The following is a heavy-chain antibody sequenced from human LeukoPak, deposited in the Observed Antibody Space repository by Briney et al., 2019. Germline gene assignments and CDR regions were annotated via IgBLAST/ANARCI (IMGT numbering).Heavy chain of an antibody. CDR2: INPNSGGT. J-gene: IGHJ4*02. Sequence: ASVKVSCKASGYTFTGYYMHWVRQAPGQGLEWMGWINPNSGGTNYAQKFQGRVTMTRDTSISTAYMELSRLRSDDTAVYYCARAGVVVVAATYIDYWGQGTLVTVSS. CDR3: ARAGVVVVAATYIDY. V-gene: IGHV1-2*02. CDR1: GYTFTGYY. D-gene: IGHD2-15*01.